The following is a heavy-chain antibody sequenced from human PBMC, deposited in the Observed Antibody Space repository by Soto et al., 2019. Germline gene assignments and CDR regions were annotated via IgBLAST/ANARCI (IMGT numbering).Heavy chain of an antibody. CDR1: GFTFSSYA. CDR2: ISGSGSST. D-gene: IGHD6-19*01. V-gene: IGHV3-23*01. J-gene: IGHJ4*02. CDR3: ASRSSGWYFDY. Sequence: TGGSLRLSCAASGFTFSSYAMNWVRQAPGKGLEWVSVISGSGSSTYYADSVKGRFTISRDNSKNTLYLQMNSLRAEDTAVYYCASRSSGWYFDYWGQGTLVTVSS.